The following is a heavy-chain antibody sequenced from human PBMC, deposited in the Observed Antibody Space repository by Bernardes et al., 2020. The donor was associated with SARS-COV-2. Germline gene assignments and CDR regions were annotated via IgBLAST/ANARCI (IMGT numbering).Heavy chain of an antibody. V-gene: IGHV4-4*07. CDR2: IYTSGRT. Sequence: SETLSLTCTVSGGSISDYYWSWIRQPAGKGLEWIGRIYTSGRTNYNPSLKNRLTISRDTSTNQFSLNLKSVTAADTAVYYCARKLADAQGGGLDVWGQGTTVTVSS. D-gene: IGHD3-16*01. J-gene: IGHJ6*02. CDR3: ARKLADAQGGGLDV. CDR1: GGSISDYY.